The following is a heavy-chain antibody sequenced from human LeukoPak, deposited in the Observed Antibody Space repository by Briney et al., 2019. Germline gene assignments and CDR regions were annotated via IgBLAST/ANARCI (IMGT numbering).Heavy chain of an antibody. CDR1: GFNFGTFA. D-gene: IGHD3-10*01. J-gene: IGHJ4*02. V-gene: IGHV3-33*01. CDR3: RGTYYFGSGIDGDYFDY. CDR2: IWYDGSNK. Sequence: QSGGSLRLSCEASGFNFGTFAMHWVRQAPGEGLEWLAIIWYDGSNKHYADSVKGRFTISRDNSKISLYLQMNSLRAEDTAVYYCRGTYYFGSGIDGDYFDYWGQGTLVTVSS.